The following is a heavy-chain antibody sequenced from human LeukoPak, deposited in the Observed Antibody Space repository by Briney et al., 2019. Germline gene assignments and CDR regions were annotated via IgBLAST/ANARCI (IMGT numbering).Heavy chain of an antibody. V-gene: IGHV4-39*01. CDR2: IYYSGST. J-gene: IGHJ1*01. CDR1: GGSISSSSYY. CDR3: ARGCNYYDSSGCS. Sequence: SETLSLTCTVSGGSISSSSYYWGWIRQPPGKGLEWIGSIYYSGSTYYNPSLKSRVTISVDTSKNQFSLKLSSVTAADTAVYYCARGCNYYDSSGCSWGQGTLVTVSS. D-gene: IGHD3-22*01.